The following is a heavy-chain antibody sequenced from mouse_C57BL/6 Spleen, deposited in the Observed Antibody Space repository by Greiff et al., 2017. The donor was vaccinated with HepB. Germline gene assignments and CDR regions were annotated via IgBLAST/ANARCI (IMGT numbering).Heavy chain of an antibody. V-gene: IGHV1-64*01. CDR3: ASPHYYGSSLYYFDY. D-gene: IGHD1-1*01. CDR2: IHPNSGST. CDR1: GYTFTSYW. Sequence: QVQLQQSGAELVKPGASVKLSCKASGYTFTSYWMHWVKQRPGQGLEWIGMIHPNSGSTNYNEKFKSKATLTVDKSSSTAYMQLSSLTSEDSAVYYCASPHYYGSSLYYFDYWGQGTTLTVSS. J-gene: IGHJ2*01.